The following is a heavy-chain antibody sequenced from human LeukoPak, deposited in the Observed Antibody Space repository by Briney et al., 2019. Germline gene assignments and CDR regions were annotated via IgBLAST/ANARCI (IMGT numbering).Heavy chain of an antibody. D-gene: IGHD2-2*01. CDR2: INPNSGGT. CDR1: GYTFTSYA. CDR3: ARTVVVPAAIGYMDV. J-gene: IGHJ6*03. Sequence: ASVKVSCKASGYTFTSYAMHWVRQAPGQRLEWMGWINPNSGGTNYAQKFQGRVTMTRDTSISTAYMELSRLRSDDTAVYYCARTVVVPAAIGYMDVWGKGTTVTISS. V-gene: IGHV1-2*02.